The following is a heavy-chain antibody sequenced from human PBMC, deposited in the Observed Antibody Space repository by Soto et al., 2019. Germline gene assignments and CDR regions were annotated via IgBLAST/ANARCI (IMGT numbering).Heavy chain of an antibody. CDR1: GGPINSDGYY. CDR2: IYYTGTT. V-gene: IGHV4-39*01. Sequence: QLQLQESGPGLVRPSETLSLTCSVSGGPINSDGYYWARIRQPPGKGLEYIATIYYTGTTHYNPSLKSRVAISVATSDNQCSLGLSFMAAAATPVYYCARLALRSWTVGTDHFDYWGQGILVTVSS. CDR3: ARLALRSWTVGTDHFDY. J-gene: IGHJ4*02. D-gene: IGHD3-10*01.